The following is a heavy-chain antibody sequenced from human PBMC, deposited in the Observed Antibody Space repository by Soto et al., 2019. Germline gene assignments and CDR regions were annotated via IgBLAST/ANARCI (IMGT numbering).Heavy chain of an antibody. J-gene: IGHJ4*02. CDR3: ARVSRVLTGYSSYYFDY. V-gene: IGHV4-30-2*03. D-gene: IGHD3-9*01. CDR2: IYYSGST. CDR1: GGSISSGGYS. Sequence: PSDTLSLTCAVSGGSISSGGYSWSWIRQPPGKGLEWIGTIYYSGSTYYNPSLKSRVTISVDTSKNQFSLKLSSVTAADTAVYYCARVSRVLTGYSSYYFDYWGQGTLVTVSS.